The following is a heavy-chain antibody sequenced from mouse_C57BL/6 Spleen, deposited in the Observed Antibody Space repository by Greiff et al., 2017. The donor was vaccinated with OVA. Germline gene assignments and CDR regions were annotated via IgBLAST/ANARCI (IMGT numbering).Heavy chain of an antibody. CDR1: GYSITSGYY. CDR2: ISYDGSN. D-gene: IGHD2-4*01. Sequence: EVQLVESGPGLVKPSQSLSLTCSVTGYSITSGYYWNWIRQFPGNKLEWMGYISYDGSNNYNPSLKNRISITRDTSKNQFFLKLNSVTTEDTATYYCARDRDYYDYDGVWFAYWGQGTLVTVSA. V-gene: IGHV3-6*01. J-gene: IGHJ3*01. CDR3: ARDRDYYDYDGVWFAY.